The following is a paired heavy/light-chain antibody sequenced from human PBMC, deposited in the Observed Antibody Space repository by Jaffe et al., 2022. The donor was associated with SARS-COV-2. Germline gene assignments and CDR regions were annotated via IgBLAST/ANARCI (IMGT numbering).Heavy chain of an antibody. Sequence: EVQLVESGGGLVQPGGSLRLSCAASGFTFRAYAMSWVRQAPGKGLEWVSAISTGGTTYYADSVKGRLTISRDNSRNTLYLQMNSLRVEDTAVYYCAKEETKLRTPGVDYWGQGALVTVSS. CDR3: AKEETKLRTPGVDY. CDR1: GFTFRAYA. V-gene: IGHV3-23*04. J-gene: IGHJ4*02. D-gene: IGHD1-1*01. CDR2: ISTGGTT.
Light chain of an antibody. CDR1: SSNIGAGFD. CDR2: GNN. J-gene: IGLJ3*02. V-gene: IGLV1-40*01. Sequence: QSVLTQPPSVSGAPGQRVTISCTGSSSNIGAGFDVHWYQQLPGSAPKLLIYGNNNRPSGVPDRFSGSKSGTSASLAISGLQTEDEADYYCQSYDNSPNTWVFGGGTKLTVL. CDR3: QSYDNSPNTWV.